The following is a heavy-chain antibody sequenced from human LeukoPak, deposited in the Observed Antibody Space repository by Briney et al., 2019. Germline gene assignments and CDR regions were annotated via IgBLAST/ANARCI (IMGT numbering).Heavy chain of an antibody. CDR3: ARDGERQQDKYYYYYGMDV. D-gene: IGHD6-13*01. J-gene: IGHJ6*02. CDR1: GFTVSSNY. Sequence: GGSLRLSCAASGFTVSSNYMSWVRQAPGKGLEWVSLIYSGGSTYCADSVKGRFTISRDNSKNTLYLQMNSLRAEDTAVYYCARDGERQQDKYYYYYGMDVWGQGTTVTVSS. CDR2: IYSGGST. V-gene: IGHV3-66*01.